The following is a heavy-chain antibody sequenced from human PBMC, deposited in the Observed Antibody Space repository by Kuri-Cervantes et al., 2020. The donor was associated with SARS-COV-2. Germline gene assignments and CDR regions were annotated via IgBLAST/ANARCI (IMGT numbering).Heavy chain of an antibody. CDR3: ARVVFDTAMVYFDY. D-gene: IGHD5-18*01. J-gene: IGHJ4*02. Sequence: GGSLRLSCAASGFTFSSYAMHWVRQAPGKGLEWVAVISYDGSNKYYADSAEGRFTISRDNSKNTLYLQMNSRRAEDTAVYYCARVVFDTAMVYFDYWGQGTLVTVSS. CDR2: ISYDGSNK. CDR1: GFTFSSYA. V-gene: IGHV3-30-3*01.